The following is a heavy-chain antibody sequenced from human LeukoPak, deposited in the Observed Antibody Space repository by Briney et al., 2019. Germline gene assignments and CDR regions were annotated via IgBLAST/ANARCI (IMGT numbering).Heavy chain of an antibody. CDR2: INPSGGST. CDR3: ARTRGYYSDY. CDR1: GYSFTNYY. Sequence: ASVRVSCKASGYSFTNYYMHWVRQAPGQGPEWMGMINPSGGSTTYAQKFQGRVTMTRDMSTSTVYMELSSLTSEDTAVYYCARTRGYYSDYWGQGTLVTVSS. J-gene: IGHJ4*02. V-gene: IGHV1-46*01.